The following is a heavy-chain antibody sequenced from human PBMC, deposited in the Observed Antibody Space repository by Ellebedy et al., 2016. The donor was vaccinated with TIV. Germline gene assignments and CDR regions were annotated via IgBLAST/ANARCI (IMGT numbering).Heavy chain of an antibody. CDR3: TRDPPGDYLTYFDY. CDR1: GFTFSNYK. D-gene: IGHD4-17*01. J-gene: IGHJ4*02. V-gene: IGHV3-21*01. Sequence: GESLKISCAASGFTFSNYKMNWVRQSPGKGLEWVSSIGSRSTYIFYADSVKGRFIISRDNAKNSLYLQMNSLSAEDTAVYYCTRDPPGDYLTYFDYWGQGTLVTVSS. CDR2: IGSRSTYI.